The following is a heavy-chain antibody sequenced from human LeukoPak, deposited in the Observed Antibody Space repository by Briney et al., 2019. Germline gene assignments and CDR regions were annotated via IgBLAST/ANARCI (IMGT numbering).Heavy chain of an antibody. CDR2: ISSNGGST. Sequence: GGSLRLSCSASGFTFSSYAMHWVRQAPGKGLEYVSAISSNGGSTYYAASVKGRFTISRDNSKNTLYLQMSSLRAEDTAVYYCVQRYSSSWYRDDAFDIWGQGTMVTVSS. J-gene: IGHJ3*02. D-gene: IGHD6-13*01. CDR1: GFTFSSYA. CDR3: VQRYSSSWYRDDAFDI. V-gene: IGHV3-64D*06.